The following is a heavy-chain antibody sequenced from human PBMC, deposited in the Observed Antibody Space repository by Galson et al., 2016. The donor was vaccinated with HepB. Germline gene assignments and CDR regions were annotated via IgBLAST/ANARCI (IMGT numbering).Heavy chain of an antibody. CDR2: INRDGSTT. J-gene: IGHJ4*02. D-gene: IGHD2-15*01. CDR3: ARALGGSDDY. Sequence: SLRLSCAASGFTFSSYWMHWVRQAPGKGLVWVSRINRDGSTTNYADSVKGRFTISRDNAKNTLYLQMNSLRAEDTAMYYCARALGGSDDYWGQGILVTVSS. CDR1: GFTFSSYW. V-gene: IGHV3-74*01.